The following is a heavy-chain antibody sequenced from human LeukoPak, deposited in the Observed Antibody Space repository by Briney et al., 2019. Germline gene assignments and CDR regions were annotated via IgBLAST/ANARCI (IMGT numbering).Heavy chain of an antibody. CDR2: IRPSGENT. CDR1: GFTFSSYD. D-gene: IGHD4-17*01. Sequence: HPGGSLRLSCAASGFTFSSYDMTWVRQAPGRGLEWVSSIRPSGENTYYGDSVKGRFTISRDNAKNSLYLQMSSLRVEDTAVYYCARGLHYGDYAYYYYYMDVWGKGTTVTVSS. CDR3: ARGLHYGDYAYYYYYMDV. J-gene: IGHJ6*03. V-gene: IGHV3-23*01.